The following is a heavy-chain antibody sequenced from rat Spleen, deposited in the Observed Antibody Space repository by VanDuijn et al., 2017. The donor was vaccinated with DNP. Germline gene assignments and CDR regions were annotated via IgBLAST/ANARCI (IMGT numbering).Heavy chain of an antibody. CDR1: GYSITNNY. CDR3: ASYFYDGYFAMDA. J-gene: IGHJ4*01. CDR2: IRYTGST. V-gene: IGHV3-1*01. Sequence: EVQLQASGPGLVKPSQSLSLTCSVTGYSITNNYWGWIRKFPGNKMEWIGHIRYTGSTSYNPSLKSRVSISRDTSKNQFFLQLNSVTAEDTATYYCASYFYDGYFAMDAWGQGTSVTVSS. D-gene: IGHD1-12*03.